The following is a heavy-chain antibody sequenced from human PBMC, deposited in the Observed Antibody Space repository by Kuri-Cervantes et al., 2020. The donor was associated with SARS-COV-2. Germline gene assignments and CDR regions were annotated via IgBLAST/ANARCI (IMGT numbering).Heavy chain of an antibody. D-gene: IGHD1-1*01. V-gene: IGHV4-34*01. J-gene: IGHJ4*02. CDR2: INHSGST. CDR1: GGSFSGYY. CDR3: ARHDPLGSQNYFDY. Sequence: SETLSLTCAVYGGSFSGYYWSWIRQPPGKGLEWIGEINHSGSTNYNPSLKSRVTISVDTSKNQFSLKLSSVTAADTAVYYCARHDPLGSQNYFDYWGQGTLVTVSS.